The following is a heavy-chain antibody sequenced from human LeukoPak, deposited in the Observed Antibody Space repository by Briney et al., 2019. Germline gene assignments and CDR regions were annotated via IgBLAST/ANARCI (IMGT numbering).Heavy chain of an antibody. CDR2: ISYDGSNK. V-gene: IGHV3-30*18. CDR1: GFTFSSYG. J-gene: IGHJ4*02. D-gene: IGHD4-23*01. Sequence: HPGGSLRLSCAASGFTFSSYGMHWVRQAPGKGLEWVAVISYDGSNKYYADSVKGRFTISRDNSKNTLYLQMNSLRAEDTAVYYCAKDPGAGVEPDYGGNQYYFDYWGQGTLVTVSS. CDR3: AKDPGAGVEPDYGGNQYYFDY.